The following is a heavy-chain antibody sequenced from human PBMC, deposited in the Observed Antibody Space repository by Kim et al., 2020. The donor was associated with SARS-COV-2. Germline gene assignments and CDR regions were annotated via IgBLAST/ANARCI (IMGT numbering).Heavy chain of an antibody. CDR1: GGSISSGGYY. D-gene: IGHD3-22*01. V-gene: IGHV4-31*03. J-gene: IGHJ6*02. Sequence: SETLSLTCTVSGGSISSGGYYWSWIRQHPGKGLVWIGYIYYSGSTYYNPSLKSRITISVDTSKNQFSLKLSSVTAADTAVYYCARGGYYSDSSGYFYYYYGMDIWGQGTTVTVSS. CDR2: IYYSGST. CDR3: ARGGYYSDSSGYFYYYYGMDI.